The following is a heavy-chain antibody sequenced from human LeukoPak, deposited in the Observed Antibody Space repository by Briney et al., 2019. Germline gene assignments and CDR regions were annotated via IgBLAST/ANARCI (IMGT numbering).Heavy chain of an antibody. CDR3: ARVAMYEFFFDY. D-gene: IGHD2-8*01. Sequence: PSETLSLTCTVSGGSIGIYYWSWIRQPAGKGLGWIGRIYNSGRAKYSPSLESRVTMSIGTSKNQFSLKLSSVSAADTAVYYCARVAMYEFFFDYWGQGTLVTVSS. CDR1: GGSIGIYY. J-gene: IGHJ4*02. CDR2: IYNSGRA. V-gene: IGHV4-4*07.